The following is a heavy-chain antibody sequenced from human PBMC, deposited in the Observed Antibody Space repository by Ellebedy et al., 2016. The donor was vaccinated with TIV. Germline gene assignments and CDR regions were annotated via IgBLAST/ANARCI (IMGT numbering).Heavy chain of an antibody. J-gene: IGHJ6*02. Sequence: GGSLRLSCAASGFTFSSYSMNRVRQAPGKGLEWVSSISSSSSYIYYADSLKGRFTISRDNAKNSLYLQMNSLTAEDTAVYYCARGTHYYWFGMDVWGQGTTVTVSS. CDR2: ISSSSSYI. CDR1: GFTFSSYS. V-gene: IGHV3-21*01. CDR3: ARGTHYYWFGMDV.